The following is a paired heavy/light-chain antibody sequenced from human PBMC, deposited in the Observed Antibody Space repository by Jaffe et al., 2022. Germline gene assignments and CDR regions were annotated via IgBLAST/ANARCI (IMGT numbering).Heavy chain of an antibody. CDR3: ATEVGYCSGGSCPYYYYYMDV. J-gene: IGHJ6*03. CDR1: GYTFTDYY. Sequence: EVQLVQSGAEVKKPGATVKISCKVSGYTFTDYYMHWVQQAPGKGLEWMGLVDPEDGETIYAEKFQGRVTITADTSTDTAYMELSSLRSEDTAVYYCATEVGYCSGGSCPYYYYYMDVWGKGTTVTVSS. D-gene: IGHD2-15*01. CDR2: VDPEDGET. V-gene: IGHV1-69-2*01.
Light chain of an antibody. Sequence: QAVLTQPASLSASPGASASLTCTLRSGINVGTYRIYWYQQKPGSPPQYLLRYKSDSDKQQGSGVPSRFSGSKDASANAGILLISGLQSEDEADYYCMIWHSSAAVFGGGTQLTVL. CDR2: YKSDSDK. CDR1: SGINVGTYR. CDR3: MIWHSSAAV. J-gene: IGLJ7*01. V-gene: IGLV5-45*01.